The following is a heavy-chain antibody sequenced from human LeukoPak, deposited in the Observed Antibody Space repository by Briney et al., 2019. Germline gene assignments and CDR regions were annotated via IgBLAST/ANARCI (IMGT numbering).Heavy chain of an antibody. V-gene: IGHV4-31*03. CDR3: ARLGYYYDINWFDP. Sequence: SETLSLTCTVSGGSISSGGYYWSWIRQHPGKGLEWIGYIYYSGSTYYNPSLKSRVTISVDTSKNQFSLKLSSVTAADTAVYYCARLGYYYDINWFDPWGQGTLVTVSS. CDR2: IYYSGST. D-gene: IGHD3-22*01. CDR1: GGSISSGGYY. J-gene: IGHJ5*02.